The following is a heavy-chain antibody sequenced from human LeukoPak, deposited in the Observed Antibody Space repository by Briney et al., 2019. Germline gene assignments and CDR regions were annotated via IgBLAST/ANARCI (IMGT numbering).Heavy chain of an antibody. V-gene: IGHV4-30-2*01. Sequence: PSETLSLTCAVSGGSISSGGYYWSWIRQPPGKGLEWIGYIYHSGSTYYNPSLKSRVTISVDTSKNQFSLKLSSVTAADTAVYYCARISGRIDSWGPGTPVTPSS. CDR2: IYHSGST. D-gene: IGHD1-26*01. J-gene: IGHJ4*02. CDR3: ARISGRIDS. CDR1: GGSISSGGYY.